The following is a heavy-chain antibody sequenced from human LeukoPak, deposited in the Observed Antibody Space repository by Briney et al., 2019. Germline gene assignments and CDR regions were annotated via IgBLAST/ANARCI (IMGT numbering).Heavy chain of an antibody. CDR2: INHSGST. CDR1: GGSFSGYY. D-gene: IGHD2-2*02. Sequence: ETLSLTCAVYGGSFSGYYWSWIRQPPGKGLEWIGEINHSGSTNYNPSLRSRVTISVDTSKNQFSLKLSSVTAADTAVYYCARGDRYCSSTSCYTPNFDYWGQGTLVTVSS. CDR3: ARGDRYCSSTSCYTPNFDY. J-gene: IGHJ4*02. V-gene: IGHV4-34*01.